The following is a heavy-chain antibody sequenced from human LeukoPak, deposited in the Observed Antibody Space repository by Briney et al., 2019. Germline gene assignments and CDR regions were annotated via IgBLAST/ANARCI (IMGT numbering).Heavy chain of an antibody. Sequence: PSETLSLTCTVSGGSISSYYCNWIRQPPPKGLEWIGNIFYSGSTNYNPSLKSRVTIPVDTSKNQFSLNLSSVTAAYTPLYYCARGGRRDIVAVWGQGTLVTVSS. CDR2: IFYSGST. CDR3: ARGGRRDIVAV. CDR1: GGSISSYY. J-gene: IGHJ4*02. V-gene: IGHV4-59*01. D-gene: IGHD5-12*01.